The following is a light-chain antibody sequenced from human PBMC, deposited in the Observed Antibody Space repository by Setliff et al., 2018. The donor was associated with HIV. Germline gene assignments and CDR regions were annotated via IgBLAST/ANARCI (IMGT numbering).Light chain of an antibody. CDR3: CSYTDTTNFVV. J-gene: IGLJ2*01. Sequence: QSALTQPASVSGSPGQSITMSCTGTSSDIGSSNLVSWYQQRPGEAPKLMIYDVTRRPSGVSNRISGSKSGNTASLTISGLQAEDEADYYCCSYTDTTNFVVVGGGTK. CDR2: DVT. CDR1: SSDIGSSNL. V-gene: IGLV2-23*02.